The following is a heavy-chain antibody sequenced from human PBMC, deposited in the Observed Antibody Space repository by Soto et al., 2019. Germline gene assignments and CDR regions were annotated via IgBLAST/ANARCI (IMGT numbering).Heavy chain of an antibody. J-gene: IGHJ4*02. D-gene: IGHD3-22*01. CDR1: GFCFGDDG. Sequence: GGSLRLSCTASGFCFGDDGLSWVRQAPGKGLEWLGFVRSKTYDGRTEYAASVKGRFIISRDDSKNIAYLQMSSLQPEDTAMYYCQLFDYDSSGSIRSWGQGTLVTVS. V-gene: IGHV3-49*04. CDR2: VRSKTYDGRT. CDR3: QLFDYDSSGSIRS.